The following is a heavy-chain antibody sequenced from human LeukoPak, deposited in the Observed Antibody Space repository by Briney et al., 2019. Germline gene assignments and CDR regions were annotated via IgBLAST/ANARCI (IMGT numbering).Heavy chain of an antibody. J-gene: IGHJ4*02. CDR3: ARASYCSSITCYTGFDY. CDR2: IYTSGST. CDR1: GGSISSGSYY. V-gene: IGHV4-61*02. D-gene: IGHD2-2*02. Sequence: PSETLSLTCTVSGGSISSGSYYWSWIRQPAGKGLEWIGRIYTSGSTNYNPSLKSRVTISVDTSKNQFSLKLSTVTAADTAVYYCARASYCSSITCYTGFDYWGQGTLVTVSS.